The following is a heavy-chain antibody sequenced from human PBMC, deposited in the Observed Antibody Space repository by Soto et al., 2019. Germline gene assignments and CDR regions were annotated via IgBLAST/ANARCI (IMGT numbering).Heavy chain of an antibody. Sequence: GXSVNVSCKASGYTFTSYTMHWVRQAPVQRLEWMGWINAGNGNTKYSQKFQGRVTITRDTSASTAYMELSSLRSEDTAVYFCATPGEYYDFWSGSYDYWGQGTLVTVSS. CDR2: INAGNGNT. J-gene: IGHJ4*02. D-gene: IGHD3-3*01. V-gene: IGHV1-3*01. CDR3: ATPGEYYDFWSGSYDY. CDR1: GYTFTSYT.